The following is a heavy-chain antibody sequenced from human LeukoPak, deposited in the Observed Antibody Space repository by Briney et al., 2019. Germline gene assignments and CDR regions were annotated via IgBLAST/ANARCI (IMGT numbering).Heavy chain of an antibody. V-gene: IGHV4-34*01. J-gene: IGHJ4*02. CDR3: ARDLADYGEPFDY. CDR1: GGSFSGYY. CDR2: INHSGST. Sequence: SETLSLTCAVYGGSFSGYYWSWIRQPPGKGLEWIGEINHSGSTNYNPSLKSRVTISVNTSKNQFSLKLSSVTAADTAVYYCARDLADYGEPFDYWGQGTLVTVSS. D-gene: IGHD4-17*01.